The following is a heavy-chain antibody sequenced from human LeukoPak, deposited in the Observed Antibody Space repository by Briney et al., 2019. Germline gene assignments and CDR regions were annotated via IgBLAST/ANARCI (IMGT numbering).Heavy chain of an antibody. Sequence: SETLSLTCAVYGGSFSGYYWSWIRQPPGKGLEWIGEINHSGSTNYNPSLKSRVTISVDTSKNQFSLKLSSVTAADTAVYYCARGRLSSWYNWFDPWGQGTLVTVSS. CDR3: ARGRLSSWYNWFDP. J-gene: IGHJ5*02. CDR1: GGSFSGYY. V-gene: IGHV4-34*01. CDR2: INHSGST. D-gene: IGHD6-13*01.